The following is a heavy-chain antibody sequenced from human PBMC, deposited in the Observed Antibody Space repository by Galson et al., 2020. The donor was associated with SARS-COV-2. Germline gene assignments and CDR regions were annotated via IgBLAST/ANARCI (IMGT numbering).Heavy chain of an antibody. D-gene: IGHD3-10*01. CDR2: IHSGGST. CDR1: GFTVSSNY. J-gene: IGHJ4*02. Sequence: GESLKLSCAAPGFTVSSNYLSWVRQAPGKGLAWVSVIHSGGSTYYADLVKGRFTISRDNSKNPLYLQMNSLRAEDTAVYDCARDLVVRGATYWGQGTLVTVSS. CDR3: ARDLVVRGATY. V-gene: IGHV3-66*01.